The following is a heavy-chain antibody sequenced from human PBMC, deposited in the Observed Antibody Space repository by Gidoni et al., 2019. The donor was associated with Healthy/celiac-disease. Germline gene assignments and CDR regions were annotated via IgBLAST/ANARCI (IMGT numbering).Heavy chain of an antibody. CDR3: ASLASYYDILTGPPDAFDI. D-gene: IGHD3-9*01. CDR2: ISSSSSYI. Sequence: EVQLVESGGGLVKPGGSLRLSCAASGFTFSSYSMNWVRQAPGKGLEWVSSISSSSSYIYYADSVKGRFTISRDNAKNSLYLQMNSLRAEDTAVYYCASLASYYDILTGPPDAFDIWGQGTMVTVSS. J-gene: IGHJ3*02. V-gene: IGHV3-21*01. CDR1: GFTFSSYS.